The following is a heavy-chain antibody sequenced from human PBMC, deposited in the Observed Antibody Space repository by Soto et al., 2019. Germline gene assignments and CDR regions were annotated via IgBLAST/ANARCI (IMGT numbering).Heavy chain of an antibody. CDR1: GYSFTDYD. V-gene: IGHV1-8*02. D-gene: IGHD4-17*01. J-gene: IGHJ4*02. CDR3: ARDEGEDYGDFFRL. Sequence: QVQLVQSGAELKKPGASVKVSCKTSGYSFTDYDINWVRLAPGLGLEWLGWMNTNSGTRGHAQKFQGRINMTRDASINTAYLERSGLTSEDTAIYFCARDEGEDYGDFFRLWGQGTLVAVSS. CDR2: MNTNSGTR.